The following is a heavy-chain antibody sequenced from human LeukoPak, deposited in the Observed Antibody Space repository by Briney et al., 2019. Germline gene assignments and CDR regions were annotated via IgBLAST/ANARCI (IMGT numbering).Heavy chain of an antibody. CDR1: GFTFSNAW. CDR3: TTYIVVVPAAVLTDY. Sequence: GGSLRLSCAASGFTFSNAWMSWVRPAPGKGLEWVGRIKSKTDGGTTDYAAPVKGRFTISRDDSKNTLYLQMNSLKTEDTAVYYCTTYIVVVPAAVLTDYWGQGTLVTVSS. D-gene: IGHD2-2*01. V-gene: IGHV3-15*01. J-gene: IGHJ4*02. CDR2: IKSKTDGGTT.